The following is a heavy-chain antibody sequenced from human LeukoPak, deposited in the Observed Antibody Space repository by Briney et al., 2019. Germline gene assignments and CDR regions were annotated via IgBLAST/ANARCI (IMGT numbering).Heavy chain of an antibody. Sequence: PGGSLRLSCAASGFIFSNYWMTWVRQAPGKGLEWVAHIRQDGSERHYVDSVKDRFTISRDNAKNSLDLQMDSLRAEDTAVYYCAKALSGSYSFDYWGQETLVTVSS. CDR3: AKALSGSYSFDY. CDR2: IRQDGSER. D-gene: IGHD1-26*01. V-gene: IGHV3-7*03. CDR1: GFIFSNYW. J-gene: IGHJ4*02.